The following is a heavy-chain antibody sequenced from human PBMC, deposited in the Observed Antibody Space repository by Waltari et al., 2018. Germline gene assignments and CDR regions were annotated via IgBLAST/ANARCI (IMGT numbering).Heavy chain of an antibody. J-gene: IGHJ5*02. CDR1: GGTFSSYA. CDR2: IIPVFGTP. CDR3: AKEGAFGVTTGPGWFDP. Sequence: QVQLVQSGSEVKKPGSSVKVSCKTSGGTFSSYAISWVRQAPGQGLEWMGRIIPVFGTPNHAQKFQGRLRIPADELTTTVYMELSSLRSEETAIYYCAKEGAFGVTTGPGWFDPWCQGTRVTVSS. D-gene: IGHD3-3*01. V-gene: IGHV1-69*18.